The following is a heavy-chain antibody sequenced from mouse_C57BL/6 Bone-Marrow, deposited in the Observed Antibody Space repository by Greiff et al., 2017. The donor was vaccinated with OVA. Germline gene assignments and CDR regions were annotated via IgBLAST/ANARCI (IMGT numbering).Heavy chain of an antibody. J-gene: IGHJ2*01. CDR1: GYTFTSYW. CDR2: IEPYDSYT. Sequence: QVQLKQPGAELVMPGASVKLSCKASGYTFTSYWMHWVKQRPGQGLEWIGEIEPYDSYTNYNQKFKGMSTVTVDTSSSTSCMQLSSLTSEDSASYCCAGGDFWGQGTTLTVTA. CDR3: AGGDF. D-gene: IGHD1-1*02. V-gene: IGHV1-69*01.